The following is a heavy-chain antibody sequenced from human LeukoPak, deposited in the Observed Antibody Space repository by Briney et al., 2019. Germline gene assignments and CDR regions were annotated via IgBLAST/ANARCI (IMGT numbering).Heavy chain of an antibody. V-gene: IGHV3-21*01. CDR2: ISSSSSYI. CDR3: ARDDSSAPPQYYYYYGMDV. CDR1: GFTFSSYS. Sequence: GGSLRLSCAASGFTFSSYSMNWVRQAPGKGLEWVSSISSSSSYIYYADSVKGRFTISRDNAKNSLYLQMNSLRAEDTAVYYCARDDSSAPPQYYYYYGMDVWGQGTTVTVSS. J-gene: IGHJ6*02. D-gene: IGHD3-22*01.